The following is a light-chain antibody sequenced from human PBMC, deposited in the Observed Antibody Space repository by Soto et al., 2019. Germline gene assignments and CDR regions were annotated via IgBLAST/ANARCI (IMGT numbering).Light chain of an antibody. J-gene: IGKJ4*01. CDR2: GAS. Sequence: IVMTQSPATLSVSPGERATLSCRASQSVRAKLAWYQQKPGQAPRLLIYGASTRASGIPARFSGSGSGTEFTLTISSLQSEDFAVYYCQHYNDWPLTFGGGTKVDNK. V-gene: IGKV3-15*01. CDR1: QSVRAK. CDR3: QHYNDWPLT.